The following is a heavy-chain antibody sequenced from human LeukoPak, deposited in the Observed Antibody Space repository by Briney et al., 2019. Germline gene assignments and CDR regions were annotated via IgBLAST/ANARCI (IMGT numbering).Heavy chain of an antibody. CDR2: IYYSGST. J-gene: IGHJ5*02. CDR1: GDSISSYY. Sequence: SETLSLTCTVSGDSISSYYWSWIRQPPGKGLEWIGYIYYSGSTNYNPSLKSRVTISVDTSKNQFSLKLSSVTAADTAVYYCARHVRRLRGSQKFDPWGQGTLVTVSS. CDR3: ARHVRRLRGSQKFDP. V-gene: IGHV4-59*08. D-gene: IGHD3-3*01.